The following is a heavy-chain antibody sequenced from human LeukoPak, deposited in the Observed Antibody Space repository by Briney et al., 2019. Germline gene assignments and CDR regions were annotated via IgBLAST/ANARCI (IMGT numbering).Heavy chain of an antibody. CDR2: FDPEDGET. CDR3: ATVSVRYSYGYRYYYGMDV. J-gene: IGHJ6*02. V-gene: IGHV1-24*01. Sequence: ASVKVSCKVSGYXLTELSMHWVRQAPGKGLEWMGGFDPEDGETIYAQKFQGRVTMTEDTSTDTAYMDLSSLRSEDTAVYYCATVSVRYSYGYRYYYGMDVWGQGTTVTVSS. CDR1: GYXLTELS. D-gene: IGHD5-18*01.